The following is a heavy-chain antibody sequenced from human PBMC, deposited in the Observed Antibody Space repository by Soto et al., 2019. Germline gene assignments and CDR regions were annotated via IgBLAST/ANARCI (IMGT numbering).Heavy chain of an antibody. V-gene: IGHV4-59*01. Sequence: SETLSFTCTVSGGSIRNVYWSWIRQAPGKGLEWIGFIFHSGNAKYNPSLKSRVTISVDTSKNQFSLSLDSVTAADTAVYFCARAHAPTLPFDSWGQGTLVTVSS. CDR2: IFHSGNA. D-gene: IGHD2-15*01. CDR3: ARAHAPTLPFDS. CDR1: GGSIRNVY. J-gene: IGHJ4*01.